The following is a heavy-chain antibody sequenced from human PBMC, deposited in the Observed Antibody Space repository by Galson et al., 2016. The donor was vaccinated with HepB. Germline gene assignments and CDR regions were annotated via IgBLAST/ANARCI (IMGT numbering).Heavy chain of an antibody. CDR2: ASHIGF. J-gene: IGHJ4*02. Sequence: SETLSLTCAVSRKSFSAESWTWIRQPPGKGLEWIGEASHIGFNYNPSLTSRVTITADTSKNQSSLKLTSVTAADTAVYYCARGRTQDMGEVVAATPSFRGFFFDSWGQGSLVTVSS. CDR3: ARGRTQDMGEVVAATPSFRGFFFDS. D-gene: IGHD2-15*01. V-gene: IGHV4-34*01. CDR1: RKSFSAES.